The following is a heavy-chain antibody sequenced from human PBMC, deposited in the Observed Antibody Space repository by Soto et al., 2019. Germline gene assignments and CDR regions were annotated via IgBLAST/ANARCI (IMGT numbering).Heavy chain of an antibody. D-gene: IGHD3-10*01. CDR3: AGEGRRGMRWFDP. J-gene: IGHJ5*02. Sequence: GGSLRLSCAASGFTFSSYWMSWVRQAPGKGLEWVANIKQDGSEKYYVDSVKGRFTISRDNAKNSLYLQMNSLRAEDTAVYYCAGEGRRGMRWFDPWGQGTLVTVSS. CDR1: GFTFSSYW. V-gene: IGHV3-7*01. CDR2: IKQDGSEK.